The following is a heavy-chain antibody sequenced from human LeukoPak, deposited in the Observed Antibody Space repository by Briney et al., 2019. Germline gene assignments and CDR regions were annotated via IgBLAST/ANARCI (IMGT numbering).Heavy chain of an antibody. J-gene: IGHJ4*02. CDR3: ARSWDRIAARPDFDY. CDR1: GGSFSGYY. V-gene: IGHV4-34*01. D-gene: IGHD6-6*01. CDR2: INHSGST. Sequence: SETLSLTCAVYGGSFSGYYWSWIRQPPGKGLEWIGEINHSGSTNYNPSLKSRVTISVDTSKHQFSLKLSSVTAADTAVYYCARSWDRIAARPDFDYWGKGTLVTVSS.